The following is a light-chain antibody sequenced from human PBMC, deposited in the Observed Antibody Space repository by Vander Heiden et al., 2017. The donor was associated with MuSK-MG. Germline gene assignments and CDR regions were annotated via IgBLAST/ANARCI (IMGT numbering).Light chain of an antibody. CDR3: RQEDTYPLT. CDR2: VAS. CDR1: QGIKND. J-gene: IGKJ4*01. V-gene: IGKV1-6*01. Sequence: AIQMTQSPSSLSASVGDRVTITCRASQGIKNDLGWYQQKPGKAPKLLIYVASTLQTGVPSRFSGSGSGTDFTLTISSLQPEDCATYYCRQEDTYPLTFGGRTRVEIK.